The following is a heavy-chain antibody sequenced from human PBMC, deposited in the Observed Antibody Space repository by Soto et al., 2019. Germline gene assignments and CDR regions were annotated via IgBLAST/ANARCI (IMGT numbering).Heavy chain of an antibody. CDR2: IKQDGSEK. CDR3: XXXXXXXXXXXXXXXXXXYYGMDV. Sequence: EVQLVESGGGLVQPGGSLRLSCAASGFTFSSYWMSWVRQAPGKGLEWVANIKQDGSEKYYVDSVKGRFTISRDNAKXXXXXXXXXXXXXXXXXXXXXXXXXXXXXXXXXXXXXXYYGMDVWGQGTTVTVSS. CDR1: GFTFSSYW. V-gene: IGHV3-7*01. J-gene: IGHJ6*02.